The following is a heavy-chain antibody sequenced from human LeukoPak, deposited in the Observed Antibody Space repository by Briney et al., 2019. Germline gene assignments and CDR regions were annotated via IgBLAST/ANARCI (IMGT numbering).Heavy chain of an antibody. V-gene: IGHV3-48*01. Sequence: GGSLRLSCAASGFTFSSYSMNWVRQAPGKGLEWVSYISSSSSTIYYADSVKGRFTISRDNSKNTLYLQMNSLRAEDTAVYYCSKDAYTGAFDIWGQRTMVTVSS. CDR2: ISSSSSTI. J-gene: IGHJ3*02. D-gene: IGHD3-16*01. CDR1: GFTFSSYS. CDR3: SKDAYTGAFDI.